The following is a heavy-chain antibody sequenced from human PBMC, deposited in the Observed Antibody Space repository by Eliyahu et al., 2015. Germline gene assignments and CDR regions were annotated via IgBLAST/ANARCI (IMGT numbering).Heavy chain of an antibody. CDR1: GFXFSDSA. CDR2: IWYXGSNQ. V-gene: IGHV3-33*01. CDR3: ARDHDYSGNYLED. J-gene: IGHJ4*02. D-gene: IGHD4-23*01. Sequence: QVQLVESGGGVVQPGRSLRLSCAASGFXFSDSAXPWVRQAPGKGLEWVXXIWYXGSNQYYADSVKGRFTXSRDNSKNTVSLQMNSLRGEDTAIYYCARDHDYSGNYLEDWGQGTLVAVSS.